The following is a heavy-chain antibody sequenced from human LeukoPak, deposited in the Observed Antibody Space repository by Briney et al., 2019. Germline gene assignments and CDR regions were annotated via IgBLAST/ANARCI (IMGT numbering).Heavy chain of an antibody. V-gene: IGHV4-59*01. CDR2: IYYSGST. D-gene: IGHD2-8*02. CDR1: GGSISSYY. Sequence: SETLSLTCTVSGGSISSYYWSWIRQPPGKGLEWIGYIYYSGSTNYKPSLKSRVTISIDTSKNQFSLKLSSVTAADTAVYYCAKEYYVLLVYALGGSFDYWGRGTLVTVSS. CDR3: AKEYYVLLVYALGGSFDY. J-gene: IGHJ4*02.